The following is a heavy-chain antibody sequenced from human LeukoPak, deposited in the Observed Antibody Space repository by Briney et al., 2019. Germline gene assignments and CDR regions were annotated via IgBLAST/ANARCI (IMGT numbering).Heavy chain of an antibody. V-gene: IGHV3-7*03. Sequence: GGSLRLSWAASGFTFSTYSMSWVRQAPGKGLEWVANIKQDGSEKYYVDSVKGRFRISRDNAKNSLNLQLNSLRAEDTAVYYCAKATGYLLWGQGTLVTVSS. CDR2: IKQDGSEK. CDR1: GFTFSTYS. D-gene: IGHD1-14*01. J-gene: IGHJ4*02. CDR3: AKATGYLL.